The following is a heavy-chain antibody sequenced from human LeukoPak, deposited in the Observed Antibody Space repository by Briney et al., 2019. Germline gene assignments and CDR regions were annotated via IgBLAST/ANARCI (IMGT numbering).Heavy chain of an antibody. V-gene: IGHV4-4*07. Sequence: SETLSLTCTVSGASISDYYWSWIRQPAGKGLQWIGRIYTSGSTDYNPSLKSRVTMSINTSKNQFSLKLTSVTAADTAVYYCARDGVTRTSWYLDRPEFDYWGQGTLVTVSS. D-gene: IGHD6-13*01. CDR1: GASISDYY. J-gene: IGHJ4*02. CDR2: IYTSGST. CDR3: ARDGVTRTSWYLDRPEFDY.